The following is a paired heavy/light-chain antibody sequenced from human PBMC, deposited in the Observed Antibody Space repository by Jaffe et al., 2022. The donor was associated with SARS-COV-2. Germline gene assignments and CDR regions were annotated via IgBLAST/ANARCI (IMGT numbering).Heavy chain of an antibody. D-gene: IGHD3-10*01. CDR1: GGSINGYY. Sequence: QVQLQESGPGLVKPSETLSLTCTVSGGSINGYYWSWIRQPPGKGLEWIGYIYYSGSTNFNPSLKSRVIISVDTSKNQFSLKLSSVTAADTAVYYCARDSYGSGSYYLDAFDLWGQGTMVTVSS. J-gene: IGHJ3*01. CDR2: IYYSGST. V-gene: IGHV4-59*01. CDR3: ARDSYGSGSYYLDAFDL.
Light chain of an antibody. CDR1: SSDVGGYNY. Sequence: QSALTQPPSASGSPGQSVTISCTGTSSDVGGYNYVSWYQQHPGKAPKLMIYEVSKRPSGVPDRFSGSKSGNTASLTVSGLQAEDEADYHCSSYAGSNTVVFGGGTKLTVL. J-gene: IGLJ2*01. CDR3: SSYAGSNTVV. V-gene: IGLV2-8*01. CDR2: EVS.